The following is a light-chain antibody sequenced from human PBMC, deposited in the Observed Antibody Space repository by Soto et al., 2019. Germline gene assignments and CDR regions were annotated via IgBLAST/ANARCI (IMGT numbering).Light chain of an antibody. CDR3: QHHSNCSPLT. J-gene: IGKJ4*02. CDR2: DAS. V-gene: IGKV3-11*01. Sequence: EIVLTQSPTTLSLSPGERATLSCRASQSVSSYLAWYQQKPGQAPRLLIYDASNRATGIPARFSGSGSGTDFTLTISSVEQEDFVVYYCQHHSNCSPLTFGGGTKVEIK. CDR1: QSVSSY.